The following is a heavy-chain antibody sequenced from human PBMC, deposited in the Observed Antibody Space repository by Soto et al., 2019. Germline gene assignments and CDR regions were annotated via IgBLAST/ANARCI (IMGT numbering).Heavy chain of an antibody. J-gene: IGHJ4*02. D-gene: IGHD4-17*01. V-gene: IGHV3-48*01. Sequence: EEQLVESGGGLVQPGGSLRLSWAASGFTFSNHVMNWVRQAPGRGLEWVSSINRDSNTFYADSVKGRFTISRDNAKDSLYLQMNSLRADDTAVYYCVNGDYYVGQGTLVTVSS. CDR3: VNGDYY. CDR1: GFTFSNHV. CDR2: INRDSNT.